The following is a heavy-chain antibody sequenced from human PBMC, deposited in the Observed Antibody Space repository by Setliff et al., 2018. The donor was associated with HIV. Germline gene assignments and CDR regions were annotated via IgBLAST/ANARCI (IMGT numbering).Heavy chain of an antibody. V-gene: IGHV1-2*02. CDR2: ISPHNGDR. Sequence: ASVKVSCKPSGYTFTDYFIHWVRQAPGQGLEWMGWISPHNGDRKIPQRFRGGVTMTRDTSISTVYMELSGLTSDDTAVYFCARQLSNSLDHWGQGTPVTVSS. CDR3: ARQLSNSLDH. D-gene: IGHD1-1*01. J-gene: IGHJ4*02. CDR1: GYTFTDYF.